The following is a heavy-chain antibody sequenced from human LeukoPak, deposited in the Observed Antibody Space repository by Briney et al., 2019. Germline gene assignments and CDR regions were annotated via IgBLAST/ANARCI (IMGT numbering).Heavy chain of an antibody. J-gene: IGHJ4*02. V-gene: IGHV4-30-4*01. D-gene: IGHD2-8*01. CDR1: GGSISSGDYY. CDR2: IYYSGST. CDR3: ARAPGNGPEDY. Sequence: PSQTLSLTCTVSGGSISSGDYYWSWIRQPPGKGLEWIGYIYYSGSTYYNPSLKSRVTISVDTSKNQFSLKLSSMTAADTAVYYCARAPGNGPEDYWGQGTLVTVSS.